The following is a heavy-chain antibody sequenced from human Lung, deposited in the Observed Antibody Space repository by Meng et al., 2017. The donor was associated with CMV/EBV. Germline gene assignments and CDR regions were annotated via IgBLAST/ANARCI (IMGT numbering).Heavy chain of an antibody. CDR2: ISGSGGST. Sequence: SCAASGFTFSCYAMSGVRQAPGKGLEWVSAISGSGGSTYYADSVKGRFTISRDNSNNTLYLQMNSVRAEDTAVYCYAKDQIPAALYYFDYWGQGXLVTVSS. J-gene: IGHJ4*02. D-gene: IGHD2-2*01. V-gene: IGHV3-23*01. CDR3: AKDQIPAALYYFDY. CDR1: GFTFSCYA.